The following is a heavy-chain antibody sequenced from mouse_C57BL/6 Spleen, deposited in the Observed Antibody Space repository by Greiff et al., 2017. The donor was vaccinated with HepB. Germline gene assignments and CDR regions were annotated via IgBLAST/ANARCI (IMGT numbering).Heavy chain of an antibody. CDR1: DYTFTSYG. D-gene: IGHD2-1*01. J-gene: IGHJ3*01. CDR2: IYPRSGNT. V-gene: IGHV1-81*01. CDR3: ASGNHQAWFAY. Sequence: QVQLQQSGAELARPGASVKLSCKASDYTFTSYGISWVKQRTGQGLEWIGEIYPRSGNTYYNEKFKGKATLTADKSSSTAYMELRSLTSEDSAVYFWASGNHQAWFAYWGQGTLVTVSA.